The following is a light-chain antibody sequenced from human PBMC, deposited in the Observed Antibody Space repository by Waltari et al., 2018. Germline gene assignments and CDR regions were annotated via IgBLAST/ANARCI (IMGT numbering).Light chain of an antibody. CDR2: ADK. CDR1: NLGSGF. V-gene: IGLV3-1*01. Sequence: SYELTQSPSVSVSPGQTANITCSGDNLGSGFTCWYHQRPGQSPVLLISADKRRPSGIPERFAGSSSGNTATLTITGTQAVDEGDYDCQGWDARNARVFGGGTKLTVL. J-gene: IGLJ3*02. CDR3: QGWDARNARV.